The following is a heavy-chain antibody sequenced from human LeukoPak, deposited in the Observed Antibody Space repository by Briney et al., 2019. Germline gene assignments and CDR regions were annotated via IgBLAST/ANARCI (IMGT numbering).Heavy chain of an antibody. Sequence: GGSLRLSCAASGFSFSSYAMSWVRQAPGKGLGWVTAISGSGGNTYYADSVRGRFTISRDNSKNTLYLQMNSLRAEDTAIYYCAKVSWANYFDYWGRGTLVTVSS. D-gene: IGHD6-13*01. CDR3: AKVSWANYFDY. J-gene: IGHJ4*02. CDR2: ISGSGGNT. CDR1: GFSFSSYA. V-gene: IGHV3-23*01.